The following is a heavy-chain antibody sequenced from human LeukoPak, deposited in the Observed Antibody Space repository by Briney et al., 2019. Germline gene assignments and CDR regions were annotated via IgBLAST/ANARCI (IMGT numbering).Heavy chain of an antibody. CDR2: IYTSGST. J-gene: IGHJ5*02. CDR1: GGSISSGSYY. CDR3: ARDLTIFGVVIMGGWFDP. D-gene: IGHD3-3*01. V-gene: IGHV4-61*02. Sequence: SETLSLTCTVSGGSISSGSYYWSWLRQPAGKGLEWIGRIYTSGSTNYNPSLKSRVTISVDASKNQFSLKLSSVTAADTAVYYCARDLTIFGVVIMGGWFDPWGQGTLVTVSS.